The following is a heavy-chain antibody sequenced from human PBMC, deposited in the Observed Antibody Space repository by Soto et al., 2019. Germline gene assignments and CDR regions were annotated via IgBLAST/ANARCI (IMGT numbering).Heavy chain of an antibody. CDR1: GYTFTGYY. CDR3: ARVNTIFGVVIPYYYGMDV. D-gene: IGHD3-3*01. J-gene: IGHJ6*02. V-gene: IGHV1-2*02. Sequence: ASVKVSCKASGYTFTGYYMHWVRQAPGQGLEWMGWINPNSGGTNYAQKFQGRVTMTRDTSISTAYMELSRLRSDDTAVYYCARVNTIFGVVIPYYYGMDVWGQGTTVTSP. CDR2: INPNSGGT.